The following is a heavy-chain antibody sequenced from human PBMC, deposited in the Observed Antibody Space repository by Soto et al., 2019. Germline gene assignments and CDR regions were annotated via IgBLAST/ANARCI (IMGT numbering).Heavy chain of an antibody. CDR3: ARPRDGYQPEFDP. V-gene: IGHV3-66*01. Sequence: EVQLAESGGGLVQPGGSLRLSCAASGFTVSSNYMNWVRQAPGKGLEWVSVIYCGGSTYYADSVKGRFTFSRDNSKNTLYLQMNSLRAEDTAVYYCARPRDGYQPEFDPWGQGTLVTVSS. D-gene: IGHD5-12*01. CDR2: IYCGGST. J-gene: IGHJ5*02. CDR1: GFTVSSNY.